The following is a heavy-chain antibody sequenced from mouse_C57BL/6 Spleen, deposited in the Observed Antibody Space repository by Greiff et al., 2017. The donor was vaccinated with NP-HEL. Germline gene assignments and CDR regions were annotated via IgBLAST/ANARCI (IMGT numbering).Heavy chain of an antibody. CDR2: IDPSDSYT. CDR1: GYTFTSYW. Sequence: QVQLQQPGAELVKPGASVKLSCKASGYTFTSYWMQWVKQRPGQGLEWIGEIDPSDSYTNYNQKFKGKATLTVDTSSSTAYMQLSSLTSEDSAVYYCARTTVVATGLDYWGQGTTLTVSS. J-gene: IGHJ2*01. V-gene: IGHV1-50*01. D-gene: IGHD1-1*01. CDR3: ARTTVVATGLDY.